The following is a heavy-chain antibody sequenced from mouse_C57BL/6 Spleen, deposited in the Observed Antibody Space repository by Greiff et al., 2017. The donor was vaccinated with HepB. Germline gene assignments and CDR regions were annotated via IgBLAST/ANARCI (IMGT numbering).Heavy chain of an antibody. V-gene: IGHV14-4*01. J-gene: IGHJ1*03. CDR3: TTGGGYFDV. Sequence: EVQLQQSGAELVRPGASVKLSCTASGFNIKDDYMHWVKQRPEQGLEWIGWIDPENGDTEYASKFQGKATITADTSSNTAYPQLSSLTSEDTAVYYCTTGGGYFDVWGTGTTVTVSS. CDR2: IDPENGDT. CDR1: GFNIKDDY.